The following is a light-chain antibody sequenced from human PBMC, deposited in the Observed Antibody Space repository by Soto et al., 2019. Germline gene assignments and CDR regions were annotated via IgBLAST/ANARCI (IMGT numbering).Light chain of an antibody. CDR1: QRISSSH. CDR2: GTS. CDR3: QQYGSSPPYT. J-gene: IGKJ2*01. Sequence: EIVLTQSPGTLSLSPGERATLSCRASQRISSSHLAWYQQKPGQAPRLLIYGTSNSAAGIPDRFSGSRSGTDFNLTISRLEPEDFVVYYCQQYGSSPPYTFGQGTKLQIK. V-gene: IGKV3-20*01.